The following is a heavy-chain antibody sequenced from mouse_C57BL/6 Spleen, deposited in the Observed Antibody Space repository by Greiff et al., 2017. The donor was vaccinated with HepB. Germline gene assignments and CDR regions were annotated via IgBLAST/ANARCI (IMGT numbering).Heavy chain of an antibody. D-gene: IGHD1-1*01. V-gene: IGHV5-4*01. Sequence: EVHLVESGGGLVKPGGSLKLSCAASGFTFSSYAMSWVRQTPEKRLEWVATISDGGSYTYYPDNVKGRFTISRDNAKNNLYLQMSHLKSEDTAMYYCARGDYGSSFAYWGQGTLVTVSA. J-gene: IGHJ3*01. CDR2: ISDGGSYT. CDR1: GFTFSSYA. CDR3: ARGDYGSSFAY.